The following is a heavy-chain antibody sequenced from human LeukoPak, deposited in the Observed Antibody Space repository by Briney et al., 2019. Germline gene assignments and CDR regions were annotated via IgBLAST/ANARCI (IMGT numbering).Heavy chain of an antibody. CDR2: ISGSGGNT. D-gene: IGHD6-13*01. CDR1: GFSFSSYG. CDR3: ASDIVAPGLHFEY. J-gene: IGHJ4*02. Sequence: GGSLRLSCAASGFSFSSYGIHWVRQAPGKGLEWVSGISGSGGNTYYADSVKGRFTISRDNSKNTLYLQMNSLRAEDTAVYYCASDIVAPGLHFEYWGQGTLVTVSS. V-gene: IGHV3-23*01.